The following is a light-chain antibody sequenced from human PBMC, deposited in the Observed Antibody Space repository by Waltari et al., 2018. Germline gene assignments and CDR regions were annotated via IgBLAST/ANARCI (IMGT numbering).Light chain of an antibody. J-gene: IGKJ4*01. CDR2: DAS. V-gene: IGKV1-12*01. CDR3: QQGNDFPLT. CDR1: RDISRW. Sequence: DIQMTQSPSSVSASVGDGVTIPCRASRDISRWLAWYQQKPGKAPKFLIYDASTLQSGVPSRFSGSGSGREFTLTITSLQPEDFSTYYCQQGNDFPLTFGGGTKVEMK.